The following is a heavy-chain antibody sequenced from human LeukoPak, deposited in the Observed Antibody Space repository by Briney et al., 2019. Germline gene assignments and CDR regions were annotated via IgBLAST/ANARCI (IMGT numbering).Heavy chain of an antibody. CDR3: AKDADTATIIYWYFDL. J-gene: IGHJ2*01. D-gene: IGHD5-18*01. Sequence: GGSLRLSCTASGFTHSSFGMHWVRQAPGKGLEWVAVISDDGSNTYYADSVKGRFTISRDNSKNTLYLQLNSLRTEDTAVYYCAKDADTATIIYWYFDLWGRGTLVTVSS. CDR2: ISDDGSNT. V-gene: IGHV3-30*18. CDR1: GFTHSSFG.